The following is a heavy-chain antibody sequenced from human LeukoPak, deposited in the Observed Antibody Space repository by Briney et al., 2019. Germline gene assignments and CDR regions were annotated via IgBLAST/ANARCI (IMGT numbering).Heavy chain of an antibody. CDR2: IYTSGST. V-gene: IGHV4-61*02. CDR1: GGSISSGSYY. CDR3: ARERLDFWSGYYIRWFDP. D-gene: IGHD3-3*01. J-gene: IGHJ5*02. Sequence: KPSQTLSLTCTVSGGSISSGSYYWSWIRQPAGKGLEWIGRIYTSGSTNYNPSLKSRVTISVDTSKNPFSLKLSSVTAADTAVYYCARERLDFWSGYYIRWFDPWGQGTLVTVSS.